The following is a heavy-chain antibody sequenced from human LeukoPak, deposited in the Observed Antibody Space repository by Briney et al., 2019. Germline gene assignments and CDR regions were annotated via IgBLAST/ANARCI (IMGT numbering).Heavy chain of an antibody. CDR1: GFTFSSYS. Sequence: GSLRLSCAASGFTFSSYSMNWVRQAPGKGLEWVSSISSSSSYIYYADSVKGRFTISRDNAKNSLYLQMNSLRAEDTALYYCAKDIAARPERFDYWGQGTLVTVSS. J-gene: IGHJ4*02. D-gene: IGHD6-6*01. CDR2: ISSSSSYI. V-gene: IGHV3-21*04. CDR3: AKDIAARPERFDY.